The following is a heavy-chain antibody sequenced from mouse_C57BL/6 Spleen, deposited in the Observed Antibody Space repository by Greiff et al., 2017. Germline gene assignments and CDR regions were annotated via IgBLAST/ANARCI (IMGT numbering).Heavy chain of an antibody. D-gene: IGHD2-1*01. CDR2: IYPSDSET. J-gene: IGHJ2*01. CDR1: GYTFTSYW. Sequence: QVQLQQPGAELVRPGSSVKLSCKASGYTFTSYWMDWVKQRPGQGLEWIGNIYPSDSETHYNQKFKDKATLTVDKSSSTAYMQLSSLTSEDSAVYYCARSYYGYFDYWGQGTTLTVSS. V-gene: IGHV1-61*01. CDR3: ARSYYGYFDY.